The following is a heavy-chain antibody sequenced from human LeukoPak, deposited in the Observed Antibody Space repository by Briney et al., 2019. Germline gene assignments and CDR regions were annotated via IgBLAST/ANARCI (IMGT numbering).Heavy chain of an antibody. V-gene: IGHV4-59*08. Sequence: SETLSLTCSVSGGSIIGHWWSWIRQPPGKGLEWIGDVFYSGSNNYNPSLKSRLTISLDTSKNQFSLNLRSVTATDTAMYYCARRNTADASIDFWGQRTLVTASS. CDR2: VFYSGSN. CDR3: ARRNTADASIDF. CDR1: GGSIIGHW. J-gene: IGHJ4*02. D-gene: IGHD4-17*01.